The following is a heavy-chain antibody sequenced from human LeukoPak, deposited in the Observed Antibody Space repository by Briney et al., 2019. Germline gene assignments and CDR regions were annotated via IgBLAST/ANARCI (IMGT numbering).Heavy chain of an antibody. D-gene: IGHD2-15*01. Sequence: GGSLRLSCEASGFTFSNYSMNWVRQAPGKGLEWVSYIRSSSTTIYYADSVKGRFTISRDNAKNSLYLQMNSLRVEDTAVYYCARPLGYCSGGGSCFPFDSWGQGTLVTVSS. V-gene: IGHV3-48*01. J-gene: IGHJ5*01. CDR3: ARPLGYCSGGGSCFPFDS. CDR1: GFTFSNYS. CDR2: IRSSSTTI.